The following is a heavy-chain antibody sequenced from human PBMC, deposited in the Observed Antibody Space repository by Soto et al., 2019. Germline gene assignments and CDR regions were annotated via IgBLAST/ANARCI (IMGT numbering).Heavy chain of an antibody. V-gene: IGHV3-30*18. J-gene: IGHJ4*02. CDR3: AKDIERITMVRGVIISSSFDY. Sequence: TGGSLRLSCAASGFTFSSYGMHWVRQAPGKGLEWVAVISYDGSNKYYADSVKGRFTISRDNSKNTLYLQMNSLRAEDTAVYYCAKDIERITMVRGVIISSSFDYWGQGT. D-gene: IGHD3-10*01. CDR2: ISYDGSNK. CDR1: GFTFSSYG.